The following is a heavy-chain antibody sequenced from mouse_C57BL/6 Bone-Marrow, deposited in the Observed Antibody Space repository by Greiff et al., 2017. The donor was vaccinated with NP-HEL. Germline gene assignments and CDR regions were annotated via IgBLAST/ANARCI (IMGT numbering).Heavy chain of an antibody. V-gene: IGHV1-15*01. Sequence: VQLQESGAELVRPGASVTLSCKASGYTFTDYEMHWVKQTPVHGLEWIGAIDPETGGTAYNQKFKGKAILTADKSSSTAYMERRSLTSEDSAVYYCTRSRSSYAMDYWGQGTSVTVSS. CDR1: GYTFTDYE. J-gene: IGHJ4*01. CDR3: TRSRSSYAMDY. D-gene: IGHD1-1*01. CDR2: IDPETGGT.